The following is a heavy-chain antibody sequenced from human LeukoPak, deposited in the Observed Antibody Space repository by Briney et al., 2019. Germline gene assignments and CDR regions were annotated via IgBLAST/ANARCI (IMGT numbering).Heavy chain of an antibody. Sequence: KPGGSLRLSCAASGFTFSSYSMNWVRQAPGKGLEWVSSISSSSSYIYYADSVKGRLTISRDNAKNSLYLQMNSLRAEDTAVYYCARESTVTTVDYWGQGTLVTVSS. D-gene: IGHD4-17*01. V-gene: IGHV3-21*01. CDR2: ISSSSSYI. J-gene: IGHJ4*02. CDR3: ARESTVTTVDY. CDR1: GFTFSSYS.